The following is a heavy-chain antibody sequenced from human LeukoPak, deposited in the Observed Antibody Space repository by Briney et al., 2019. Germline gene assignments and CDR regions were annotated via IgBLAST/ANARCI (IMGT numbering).Heavy chain of an antibody. Sequence: SETLSLTCAVYGGSFSGYYWSWIRQPPGKGLEWIGGIYYSGSTYYNPSLKSRVTISVDTSKNQFSLKLSSVTAADTAVYYCARVPYYYYYMDVWGKGTTVTISS. CDR3: ARVPYYYYYMDV. CDR2: IYYSGST. J-gene: IGHJ6*03. V-gene: IGHV4-34*01. CDR1: GGSFSGYY.